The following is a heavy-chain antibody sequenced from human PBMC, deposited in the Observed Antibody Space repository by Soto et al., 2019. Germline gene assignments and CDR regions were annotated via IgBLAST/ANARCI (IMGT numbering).Heavy chain of an antibody. J-gene: IGHJ5*02. CDR2: ISAYNGNT. CDR1: GYTFTSYG. Sequence: GASVTVSCKASGYTFTSYGISWVRQAPGQGLEWMGWISAYNGNTNYAQKLQGRVTINQDTSASTAYMELSSLTSEDTAVYYCAREKWGSGSRWLDPWGQGTLVTVSS. V-gene: IGHV1-18*01. D-gene: IGHD6-19*01. CDR3: AREKWGSGSRWLDP.